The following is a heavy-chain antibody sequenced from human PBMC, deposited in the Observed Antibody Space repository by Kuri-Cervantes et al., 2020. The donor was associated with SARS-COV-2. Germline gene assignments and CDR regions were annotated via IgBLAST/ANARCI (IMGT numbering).Heavy chain of an antibody. J-gene: IGHJ4*02. Sequence: GGSLRLSCAASGFTFSSYAMHWVRQAPGKGLEWVAVISYDGSNKYYADSVKGRFTIFRDNSKNTLYLQMNSLRAEDTAVYYCARDQAGTIDYWGQGTLVTVSS. V-gene: IGHV3-30-3*01. CDR1: GFTFSSYA. CDR2: ISYDGSNK. CDR3: ARDQAGTIDY. D-gene: IGHD1-14*01.